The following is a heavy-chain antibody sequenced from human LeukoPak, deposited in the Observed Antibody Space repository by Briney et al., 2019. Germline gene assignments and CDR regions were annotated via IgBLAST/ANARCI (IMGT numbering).Heavy chain of an antibody. D-gene: IGHD6-19*01. CDR3: AREGGIAVAGDSFDI. CDR2: ISSSGSTI. Sequence: GGSLRLSCAASGFTFSSYEMNWVRQAPGKGLEWVLYISSSGSTIYYADSVKGRFTISRDNAKNSLYLQMNSLRAEDTAVYYCAREGGIAVAGDSFDIWGQGAMVTVSS. J-gene: IGHJ3*02. V-gene: IGHV3-48*03. CDR1: GFTFSSYE.